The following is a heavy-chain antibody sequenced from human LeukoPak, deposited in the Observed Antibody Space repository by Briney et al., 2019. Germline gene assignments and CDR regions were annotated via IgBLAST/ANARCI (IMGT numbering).Heavy chain of an antibody. D-gene: IGHD3-10*01. CDR3: ARAMVRGVIRN. CDR2: INHSGST. Sequence: PETLSLTCAVYGGSFSGYYWSWIRQPPGKGLEWIGEINHSGSTNYNPSLKSRVTISVDTSKNQFSLKLSSVTAADTAVYYCARAMVRGVIRNWGQGTLVTVSS. CDR1: GGSFSGYY. V-gene: IGHV4-34*01. J-gene: IGHJ4*02.